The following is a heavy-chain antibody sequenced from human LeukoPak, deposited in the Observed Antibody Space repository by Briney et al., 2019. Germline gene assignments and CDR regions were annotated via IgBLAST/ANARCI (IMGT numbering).Heavy chain of an antibody. J-gene: IGHJ4*02. V-gene: IGHV1-18*01. CDR1: GYTFTSYG. Sequence: ASVKVSCKASGYTFTSYGITWVRRAHGQGLEWLGWIRVYNGNTNYAKNFQDRVTMTTDTSTNTAYMELSSLRFDDTAVYYCARSVIRSFEIDYWGQGTPVTVSS. CDR3: ARSVIRSFEIDY. CDR2: IRVYNGNT. D-gene: IGHD3-9*01.